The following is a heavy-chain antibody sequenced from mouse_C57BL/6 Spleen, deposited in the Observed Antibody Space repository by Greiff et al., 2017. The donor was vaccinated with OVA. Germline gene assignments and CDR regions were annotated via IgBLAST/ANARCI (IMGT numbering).Heavy chain of an antibody. CDR2: IHPNSGST. J-gene: IGHJ2*01. CDR3: ARFYDYEDYFDY. D-gene: IGHD2-4*01. V-gene: IGHV1-64*01. Sequence: QVQLQQPGAELVKPGASVKLSCKASGYTFTSYWMHWVKQRPGQGLEWIGMIHPNSGSTNYNEKFKSKATLTVDKSSSTAYMQLSSLTSEDSAVYYCARFYDYEDYFDYWGQGTTLTVSS. CDR1: GYTFTSYW.